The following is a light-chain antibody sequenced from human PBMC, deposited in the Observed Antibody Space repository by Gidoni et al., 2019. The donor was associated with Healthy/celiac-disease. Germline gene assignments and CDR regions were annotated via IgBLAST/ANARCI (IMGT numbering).Light chain of an antibody. CDR2: GAS. V-gene: IGKV3-15*01. CDR1: QSVSSN. J-gene: IGKJ4*01. CDR3: QQYNNWPPLT. Sequence: EIVMTQSPATLSVSPGERATLSCRASQSVSSNLARYQQKPGQAPRLLIYGASTRATGIPARFSGSGSGTEFTLTISSLQSEDFAVYYCQQYNNWPPLTFXGXTKVEIK.